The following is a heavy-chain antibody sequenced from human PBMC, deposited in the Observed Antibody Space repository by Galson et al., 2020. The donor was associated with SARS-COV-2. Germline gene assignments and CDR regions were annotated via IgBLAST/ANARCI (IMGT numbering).Heavy chain of an antibody. V-gene: IGHV4-34*01. J-gene: IGHJ4*02. CDR3: AREENCFLVVTATRMCYFDY. D-gene: IGHD2-21*02. Sequence: SETLSLTCAVYGGSFSGYYWSWIRQPPGKGLEWIGEINSSGRTNYNPSSKSRVTTSVDTSKNHFSLKLSSETAADTAVYYCAREENCFLVVTATRMCYFDYWGRGTLATVSS. CDR2: INSSGRT. CDR1: GGSFSGYY.